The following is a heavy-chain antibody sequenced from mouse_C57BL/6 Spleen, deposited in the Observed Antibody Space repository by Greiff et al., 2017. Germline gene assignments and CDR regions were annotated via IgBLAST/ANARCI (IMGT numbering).Heavy chain of an antibody. V-gene: IGHV5-9*01. CDR3: ARRERGQYYFDY. J-gene: IGHJ2*01. CDR1: GFTFSSYT. Sequence: EVKLEESGGGLVKPGGSLKLSCAASGFTFSSYTMSWVRQTPEKRLEWVATISGGGGNTYYPDSVKGRFTISRDNAKNTLYLQMSSLRSEDTALYYCARRERGQYYFDYWGQGTTLTVSS. CDR2: ISGGGGNT.